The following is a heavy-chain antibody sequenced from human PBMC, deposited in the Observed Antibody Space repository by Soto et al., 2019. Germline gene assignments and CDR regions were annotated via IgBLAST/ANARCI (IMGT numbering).Heavy chain of an antibody. CDR1: GGSISSGGYY. CDR3: ATSLGYCSGGSCYQNWFDP. D-gene: IGHD2-15*01. Sequence: SETLSLTRTFSGGSISSGGYYWSWIRQHPGEGLEWIGYIYYSGSTYYNPSLKSRVTISVDTSKNQFSLKLSSVTAADTAVYYCATSLGYCSGGSCYQNWFDPWGQGTLVTVSS. CDR2: IYYSGST. J-gene: IGHJ5*02. V-gene: IGHV4-31*03.